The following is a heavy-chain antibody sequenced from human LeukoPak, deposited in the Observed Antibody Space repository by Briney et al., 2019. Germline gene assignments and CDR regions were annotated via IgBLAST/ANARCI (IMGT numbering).Heavy chain of an antibody. V-gene: IGHV3-23*01. CDR3: ARRIQGMAPYYFDY. CDR2: INSGGNT. D-gene: IGHD5-24*01. Sequence: PGGSLRLSCVASGFTFSNYAMSWVRQAPGKGLEWVSAINSGGNTYYTDSVKGRFTISRDISKNSLSLQMNSLRAEDTAVYYCARRIQGMAPYYFDYWGQGTLVTVSS. J-gene: IGHJ4*02. CDR1: GFTFSNYA.